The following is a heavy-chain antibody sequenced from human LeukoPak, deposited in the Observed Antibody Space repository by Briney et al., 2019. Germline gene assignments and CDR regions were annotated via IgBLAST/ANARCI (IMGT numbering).Heavy chain of an antibody. Sequence: ASVKVSCKASGYTFTSYDINWVRQATGQGLEWMGWMNPNSGNTGYAQKFQGRVTMTRNTSIGTAYMELSSLRSEDTAVYYCARVDYGDYMDSDYWGQGTLVTVSS. CDR3: ARVDYGDYMDSDY. D-gene: IGHD4-17*01. CDR1: GYTFTSYD. V-gene: IGHV1-8*01. J-gene: IGHJ4*02. CDR2: MNPNSGNT.